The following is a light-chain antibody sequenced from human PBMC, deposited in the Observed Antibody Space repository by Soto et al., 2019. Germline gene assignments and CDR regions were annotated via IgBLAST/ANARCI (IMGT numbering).Light chain of an antibody. V-gene: IGLV1-40*01. Sequence: QSVLTQSPSVSGAPGQRVTISCTGNSSNIGAGYDVHWYKQLPGTAPKVLIYGNDNRLSGVSNRFSGSKSGNTASLTISGLQSEDEADYYCTSYTPTGALVFGSGTQLTVL. J-gene: IGLJ6*01. CDR2: GND. CDR1: SSNIGAGYD. CDR3: TSYTPTGALV.